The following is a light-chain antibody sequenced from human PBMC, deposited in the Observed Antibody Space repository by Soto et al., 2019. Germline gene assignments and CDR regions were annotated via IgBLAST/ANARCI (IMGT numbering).Light chain of an antibody. CDR3: HQFGISPYT. Sequence: EIVLTQSPGTLSLSPGERATLSCRASQSVSSSYLAWFQQKPGQAPRLLTSAASNRLTGIPDRFSGSGSGTDFTLTISRLEPEDFAVYYCHQFGISPYTFGQGTKLEIK. CDR1: QSVSSSY. V-gene: IGKV3-20*01. J-gene: IGKJ2*01. CDR2: AAS.